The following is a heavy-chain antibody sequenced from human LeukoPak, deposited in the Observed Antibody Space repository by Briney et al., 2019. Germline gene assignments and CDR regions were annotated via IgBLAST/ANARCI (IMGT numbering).Heavy chain of an antibody. CDR3: ARHYITMVRGVTLGSFPNGYFDY. J-gene: IGHJ4*02. CDR1: GGSNSSSSYY. Sequence: SETLSLTCTVSGGSNSSSSYYWGWIRQPPGKGLEWIGSIYYSGSTYYNPSLKSRVTISVDTSKNQFSLKLSSVTAADTAVYYCARHYITMVRGVTLGSFPNGYFDYWGQGTLVTVSS. V-gene: IGHV4-39*01. D-gene: IGHD3-10*01. CDR2: IYYSGST.